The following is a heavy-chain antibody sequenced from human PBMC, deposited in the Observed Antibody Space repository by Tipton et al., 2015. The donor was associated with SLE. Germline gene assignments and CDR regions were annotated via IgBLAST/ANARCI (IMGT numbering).Heavy chain of an antibody. CDR3: ARLVDSHDAFDI. CDR2: IYYSGST. D-gene: IGHD2-8*02. V-gene: IGHV4-59*12. CDR1: GGSISSYY. Sequence: TLSLTCTVSGGSISSYYWSWIRQPPGKGLEWIGSIYYSGSTYYNPSLKSRVTISVDTSKNQFSLKLSSVTAADTAVYYCARLVDSHDAFDIWGQGTMVTVSS. J-gene: IGHJ3*02.